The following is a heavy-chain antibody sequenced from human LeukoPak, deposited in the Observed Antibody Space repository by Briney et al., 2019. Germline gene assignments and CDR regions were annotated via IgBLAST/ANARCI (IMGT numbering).Heavy chain of an antibody. CDR3: ARGLDYYDSSGYHFDY. V-gene: IGHV3-33*01. CDR2: IWYDGSNK. J-gene: IGHJ4*02. D-gene: IGHD3-22*01. Sequence: PGGSLRLSCAASGFTFSSYGMHWVRQAPGKGLEWVAVIWYDGSNKHYADSVKGQFSISRDNSKNTLFLQMKSLRAEDSAVYYCARGLDYYDSSGYHFDYWGQGTLVTVSS. CDR1: GFTFSSYG.